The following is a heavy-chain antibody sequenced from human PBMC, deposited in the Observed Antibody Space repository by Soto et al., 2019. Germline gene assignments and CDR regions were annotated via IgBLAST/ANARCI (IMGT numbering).Heavy chain of an antibody. Sequence: SETLSLTCAVYGGSFSGYQWTWIRQTPGKGLEWIGEINDSGNINYNPSLKSRVTILVDTAKKQISLKLSSVTAADTAVYYCARGLILWFGELSRRGGYYYYMDVWGKGTTVTAP. V-gene: IGHV4-34*01. D-gene: IGHD3-10*01. CDR1: GGSFSGYQ. CDR3: ARGLILWFGELSRRGGYYYYMDV. CDR2: INDSGNI. J-gene: IGHJ6*03.